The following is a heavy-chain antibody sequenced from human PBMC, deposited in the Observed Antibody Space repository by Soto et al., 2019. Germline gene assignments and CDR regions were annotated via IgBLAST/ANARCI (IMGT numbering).Heavy chain of an antibody. Sequence: QVQLVQSGAEVKKPGSSVKVSCRASGGTFSSYAISWVRQAPGQGLEWMGGIIPIFGTANYAQKFQGRVTITADESTSTAYMELSSLRSEDTAVYYCARDDHDGDYDRNWFDPWGQGTLVTVSS. D-gene: IGHD4-17*01. J-gene: IGHJ5*02. CDR2: IIPIFGTA. CDR3: ARDDHDGDYDRNWFDP. CDR1: GGTFSSYA. V-gene: IGHV1-69*01.